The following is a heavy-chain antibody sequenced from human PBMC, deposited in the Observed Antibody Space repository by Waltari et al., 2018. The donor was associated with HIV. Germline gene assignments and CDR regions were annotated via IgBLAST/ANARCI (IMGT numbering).Heavy chain of an antibody. CDR2: IYRSGTT. Sequence: QVLLQESGPRLVKSSETLSLTCTVSASSISRNYYWGWIRQAPGKGLEWIGSIYRSGTTYYNPSFKTLVTISVNMSNNQYSLKLSSLTAADTAVYYCARDQDYYDSSGYTSYAFDIWGRGTMIIVSS. V-gene: IGHV4-38-2*02. CDR1: ASSISRNYY. D-gene: IGHD3-22*01. J-gene: IGHJ3*02. CDR3: ARDQDYYDSSGYTSYAFDI.